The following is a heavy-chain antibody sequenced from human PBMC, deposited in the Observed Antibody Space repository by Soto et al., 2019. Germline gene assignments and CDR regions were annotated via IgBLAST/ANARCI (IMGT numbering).Heavy chain of an antibody. CDR2: IYYSGST. V-gene: IGHV4-59*01. J-gene: IGHJ6*02. CDR1: GGSISSYY. D-gene: IGHD3-9*01. CDR3: ARGREVRYFDWLCGGMDV. Sequence: QVQLQESGPGLVKPSETLSLTCTVSGGSISSYYWSWIRQPPGKGLEWIGYIYYSGSTNYNPSLKSRVTISVDTSKNQFSLKLSSVTAADTAVYYCARGREVRYFDWLCGGMDVWGQGTTVTVSS.